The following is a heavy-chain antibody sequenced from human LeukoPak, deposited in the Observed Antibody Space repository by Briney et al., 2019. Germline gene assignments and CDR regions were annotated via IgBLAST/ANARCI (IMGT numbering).Heavy chain of an antibody. CDR1: GGSISSYY. D-gene: IGHD3-9*01. J-gene: IGHJ3*02. CDR3: ARTTLTIPYATYDM. V-gene: IGHV4-39*07. Sequence: PSETLSLTCTVSGGSISSYYWGWIRQPPGKGLEWIGNIFYSGSTYYNPSLKSRLTISLDTSKNQFSLKLSPVTTADTAVYYCARTTLTIPYATYDMWGQGTMVTVSS. CDR2: IFYSGST.